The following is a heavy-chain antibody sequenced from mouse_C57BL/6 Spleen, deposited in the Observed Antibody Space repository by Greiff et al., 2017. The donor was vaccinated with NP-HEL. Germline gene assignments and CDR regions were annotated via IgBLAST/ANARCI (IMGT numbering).Heavy chain of an antibody. V-gene: IGHV1-26*01. CDR1: GYTFTDYY. J-gene: IGHJ3*01. CDR3: ARSPIYYGNFWFAY. CDR2: INPNNGGT. D-gene: IGHD2-1*01. Sequence: VQLQQSGPELVKPGASVKISCKASGYTFTDYYMNWVKQSHGKSLEWIGDINPNNGGTSYNQKFKGKATLTVDKSSSTAYMELRSLTSEDSAVYYCARSPIYYGNFWFAYWGQGTLVTVSA.